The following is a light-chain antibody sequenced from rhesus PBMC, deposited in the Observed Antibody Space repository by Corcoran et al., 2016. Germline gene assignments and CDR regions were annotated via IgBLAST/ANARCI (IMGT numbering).Light chain of an antibody. CDR1: QGISDF. CDR3: LLGYSTPFT. CDR2: STS. Sequence: DIQMTQSPSSLSASVGDRVTITCRASQGISDFLSWYQQKPGKAPNRLIHSTSTLESGVLSRFSGRGSGTDFTLTISSLQPENFAAYYCLLGYSTPFTFGGGTKVELK. V-gene: IGKV1-36*02. J-gene: IGKJ4*01.